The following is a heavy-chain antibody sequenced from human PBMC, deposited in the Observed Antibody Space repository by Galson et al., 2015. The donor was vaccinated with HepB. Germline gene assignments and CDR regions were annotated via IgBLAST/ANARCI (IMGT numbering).Heavy chain of an antibody. D-gene: IGHD1-14*01. J-gene: IGHJ4*02. V-gene: IGHV1-69*13. CDR3: AAGILRVRYYFDY. CDR2: IIPIFGTA. CDR1: GGTFSSYA. Sequence: SVKVSCKASGGTFSSYAISWVRRAPGQGLEWMGGIIPIFGTANYAQRFQGRVTITADESTSTAYMELSSLRSEDTAVYYCAAGILRVRYYFDYWGQGTLVTVSS.